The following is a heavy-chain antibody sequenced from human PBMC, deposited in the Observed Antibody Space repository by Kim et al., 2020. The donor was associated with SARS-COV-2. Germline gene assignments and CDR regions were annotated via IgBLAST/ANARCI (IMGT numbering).Heavy chain of an antibody. CDR1: GGSISSYY. CDR3: ARGYNWNYLAFDI. V-gene: IGHV4-59*01. CDR2: IYYSGST. J-gene: IGHJ3*02. Sequence: SETLSLTCTVSGGSISSYYWSWIRQPPGKGLEWIGYIYYSGSTNYNPSLKSRVTISVDTSKNQFSLKLSSVTAADTAVYYCARGYNWNYLAFDIWGQGTMVTVSS. D-gene: IGHD1-7*01.